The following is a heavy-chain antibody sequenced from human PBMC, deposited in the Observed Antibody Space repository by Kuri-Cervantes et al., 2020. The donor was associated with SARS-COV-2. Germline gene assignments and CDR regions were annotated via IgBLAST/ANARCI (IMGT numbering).Heavy chain of an antibody. Sequence: GESLKISCAASGFTFSSYGMHWVRQAPGKGLEWVAVIWYDGSNKYYADSVKGRFTISRDNSKNTLYLQMNSLRAEDTAVYYCARVSGYCSSTSCRSYGYYYYYGTDVWGQGTTVTVSS. CDR3: ARVSGYCSSTSCRSYGYYYYYGTDV. CDR1: GFTFSSYG. V-gene: IGHV3-33*08. CDR2: IWYDGSNK. J-gene: IGHJ6*02. D-gene: IGHD2-2*01.